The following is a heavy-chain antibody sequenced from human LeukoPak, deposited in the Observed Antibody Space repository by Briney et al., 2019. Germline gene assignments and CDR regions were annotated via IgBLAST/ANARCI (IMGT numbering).Heavy chain of an antibody. CDR1: GGSISSYY. J-gene: IGHJ3*02. Sequence: SETLSLTCTVSGGSISSYYWSWIRQPPGKGLEWLGYIYYSGSTNYNPSLKSRVTIPVDTSKNQFSLKLSSVTAADTAVYYCAREVRGAFDIWGQGTMVTVSS. D-gene: IGHD2-2*01. CDR3: AREVRGAFDI. V-gene: IGHV4-59*01. CDR2: IYYSGST.